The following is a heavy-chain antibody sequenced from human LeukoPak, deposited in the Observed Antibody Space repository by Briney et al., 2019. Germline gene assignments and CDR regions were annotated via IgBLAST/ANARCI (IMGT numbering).Heavy chain of an antibody. CDR2: INPNNGGT. D-gene: IGHD3-10*01. CDR3: ARDRQTKGSLWFGELGAFDI. Sequence: ASVKVSCKASGYTFTGYYMHWVRQAPGQGLEWMGWINPNNGGTNYAQKFQGWVTMTRDTSISTAYMELSRLRSDDTAVYYCARDRQTKGSLWFGELGAFDIWGQGTMVTVSS. J-gene: IGHJ3*02. V-gene: IGHV1-2*04. CDR1: GYTFTGYY.